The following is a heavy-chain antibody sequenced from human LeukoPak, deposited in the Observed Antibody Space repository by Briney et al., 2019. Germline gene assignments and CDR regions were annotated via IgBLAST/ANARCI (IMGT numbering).Heavy chain of an antibody. CDR2: VRYDGSSK. V-gene: IGHV3-30*02. J-gene: IGHJ4*02. Sequence: GGSLRLSCATSGFTFSSYGMHWVRQAPGKGLEWVAFVRYDGSSKYYADSVKGRFTISRDNSKNTLYLQMNSLRVEDTAVYYCAKDSVVVVIGPLGYWGQGTLVTVSS. CDR1: GFTFSSYG. D-gene: IGHD2-21*01. CDR3: AKDSVVVVIGPLGY.